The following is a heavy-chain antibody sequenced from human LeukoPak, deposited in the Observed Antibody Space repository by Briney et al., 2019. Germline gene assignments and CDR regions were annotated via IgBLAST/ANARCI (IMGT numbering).Heavy chain of an antibody. Sequence: SETLSLTCTVSGGSISSYYWSWIRQPPGKGLEWIGYIYYSGSTNYNPSLKSRVTISVDTSKNQFSLKLSSVTAADTAVYYCARGPAATTYYYYYMGVWGKGTTVTVSS. CDR3: ARGPAATTYYYYYMGV. CDR2: IYYSGST. CDR1: GGSISSYY. J-gene: IGHJ6*03. V-gene: IGHV4-59*01. D-gene: IGHD2-2*01.